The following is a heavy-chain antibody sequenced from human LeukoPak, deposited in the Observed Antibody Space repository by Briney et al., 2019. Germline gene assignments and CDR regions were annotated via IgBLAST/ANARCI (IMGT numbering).Heavy chain of an antibody. CDR1: GFTFSSYA. J-gene: IGHJ4*02. D-gene: IGHD1-26*01. V-gene: IGHV3-30-3*01. CDR3: ARGLREWELLGVSNFDY. CDR2: ISYDGSNK. Sequence: GGSLRLSCAASGFTFSSYAMHWVRQAPVKGLEWVAVISYDGSNKYYADSVKGRFTISRDNSKNTLYLQMNSLRAEDTAVYYCARGLREWELLGVSNFDYWGQGTLVTVSS.